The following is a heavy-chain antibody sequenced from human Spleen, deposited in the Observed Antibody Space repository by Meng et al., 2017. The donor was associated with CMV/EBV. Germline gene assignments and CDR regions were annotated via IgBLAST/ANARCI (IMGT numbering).Heavy chain of an antibody. CDR2: ISSSSSYI. CDR1: GFTFSSYS. CDR3: ARAPTAQRGEIDY. Sequence: GGSLRLSCAASGFTFSSYSMNWVRQAPGKGLEWVSSISSSSSYIYYADSSKGRFTISRDNAKNSRYLQMNSLRAEDTAVYYCARAPTAQRGEIDYWGQGTLVTVSS. V-gene: IGHV3-21*01. J-gene: IGHJ4*02. D-gene: IGHD3-16*01.